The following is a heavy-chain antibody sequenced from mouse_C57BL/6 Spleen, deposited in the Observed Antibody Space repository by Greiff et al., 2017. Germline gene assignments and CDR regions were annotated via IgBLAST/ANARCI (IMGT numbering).Heavy chain of an antibody. CDR1: GYTFTSYP. J-gene: IGHJ2*01. CDR2: INPSSGYT. V-gene: IGHV1-4*01. Sequence: QVQLQQSGAELARPGASVKMSCKASGYTFTSYPMHWVKKRPGPGLEWIGYINPSSGYTKYNQKFKDKATLTADKSSSTAYMQLSSLTSEDSAVYYCARVYYFDYWGQGTTLTVSS. CDR3: ARVYYFDY.